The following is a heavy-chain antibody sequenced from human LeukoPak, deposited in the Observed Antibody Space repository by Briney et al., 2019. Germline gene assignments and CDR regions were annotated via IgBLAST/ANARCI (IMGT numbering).Heavy chain of an antibody. CDR1: GFTFSIYH. Sequence: GGSLRLSCVASGFTFSIYHMTWVRHAPGKGRECVSSISSSVSNTYYTDSVRGRFTISRDNSKYTLYLQMNSLRVEDTAVYYCAREVPYYYYMDVWGKGTMVTISS. J-gene: IGHJ6*03. V-gene: IGHV3-23*01. CDR3: AREVPYYYYMDV. CDR2: ISSSVSNT.